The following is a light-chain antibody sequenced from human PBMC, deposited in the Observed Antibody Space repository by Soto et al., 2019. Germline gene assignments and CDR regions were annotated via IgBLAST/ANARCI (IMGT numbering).Light chain of an antibody. CDR2: DVT. V-gene: IGLV2-14*01. J-gene: IGLJ3*02. CDR3: NSYTSSNSWV. CDR1: SSDVGGYNY. Sequence: QSALTQPASVSGSPGQSITISCTGTSSDVGGYNYVSWYQQHPGKAPKLMIYDVTNRPSGVSNRFSGSKSGNTASLTISGLQAEDEADYYCNSYTSSNSWVFGGGTQLTDL.